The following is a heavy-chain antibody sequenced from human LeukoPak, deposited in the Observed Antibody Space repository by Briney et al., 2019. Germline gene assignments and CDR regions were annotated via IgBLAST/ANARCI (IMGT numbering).Heavy chain of an antibody. D-gene: IGHD6-13*01. Sequence: GGSLRLSCAASGFAFSSYAMSWVRQAPGKGLEWASAISDSGGSTYYADSVKGRFTISRDNSKNTLYLQMNSLRAEDTAVYYCAKDGEQQLVVWWDWGQGTLVTVSS. V-gene: IGHV3-23*01. CDR2: ISDSGGST. J-gene: IGHJ4*02. CDR3: AKDGEQQLVVWWD. CDR1: GFAFSSYA.